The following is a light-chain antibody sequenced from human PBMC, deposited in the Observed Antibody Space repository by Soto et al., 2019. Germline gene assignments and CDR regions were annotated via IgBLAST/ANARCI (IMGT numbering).Light chain of an antibody. Sequence: SYELTQLPSVSVAPGQTARITCGGNRIGSKSVHWFQQKPGQAPVLVVHDDSDRPSGIPERFSGSNSGGTATLTISRVEAGDEADYYCQVWDSRDDHRVFGGGTKVTVL. CDR2: DDS. CDR1: RIGSKS. J-gene: IGLJ2*01. V-gene: IGLV3-21*02. CDR3: QVWDSRDDHRV.